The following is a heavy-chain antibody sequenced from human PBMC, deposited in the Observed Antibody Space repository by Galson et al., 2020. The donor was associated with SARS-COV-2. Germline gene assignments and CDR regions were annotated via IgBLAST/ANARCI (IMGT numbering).Heavy chain of an antibody. V-gene: IGHV4-34*01. Sequence: SETLSLTCAVYGGSFSGYYWSWIRQPPGKGLEWNGEINHSGSTNYNPSLKSRVTISVDTSKNQFSLKLSSVTAADTAVYYCARGRYSSSWYGQKYYFDYWGQGTLVTVSS. CDR1: GGSFSGYY. J-gene: IGHJ4*02. CDR3: ARGRYSSSWYGQKYYFDY. CDR2: INHSGST. D-gene: IGHD6-13*01.